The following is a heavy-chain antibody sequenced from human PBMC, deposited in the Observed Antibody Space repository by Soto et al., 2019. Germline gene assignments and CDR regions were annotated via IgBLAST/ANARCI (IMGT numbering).Heavy chain of an antibody. CDR1: GFTFSSYW. Sequence: EVQLVESGGGLVQPGGSLRLSCAASGFTFSSYWMSWVRQAPGKGLEWVANIKQDGSEKYYVDSVKGRFTISRDNAKNSLYLQMNSLRAEDTAVYYCARVGERRLYCSSTSCLYYFDYWGQGTLVTVSS. J-gene: IGHJ4*02. CDR2: IKQDGSEK. CDR3: ARVGERRLYCSSTSCLYYFDY. D-gene: IGHD2-2*01. V-gene: IGHV3-7*01.